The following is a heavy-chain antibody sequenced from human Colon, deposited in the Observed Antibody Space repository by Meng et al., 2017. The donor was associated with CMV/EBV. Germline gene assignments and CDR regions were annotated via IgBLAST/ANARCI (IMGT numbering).Heavy chain of an antibody. J-gene: IGHJ4*02. D-gene: IGHD2-2*01. CDR1: GGSFSGYY. Sequence: SETLSLTCAVYGGSFSGYYWSWLRQPPGKGLEWIGEINHSGSTNYNPSLKSRVTISVDTSKNQFSLKLSSVTAADTAVYYCAREGDVIVPAAKVDYWGQGTLVTVSS. V-gene: IGHV4-34*01. CDR2: INHSGST. CDR3: AREGDVIVPAAKVDY.